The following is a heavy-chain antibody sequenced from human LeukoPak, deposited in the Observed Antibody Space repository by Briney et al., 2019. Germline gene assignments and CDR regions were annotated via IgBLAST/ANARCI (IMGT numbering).Heavy chain of an antibody. CDR2: IYWDDDK. CDR1: GFSLSTRGVA. Sequence: SGPTLVRPTQTLTLTCTFSGFSLSTRGVAVGWIRQPPGKALEWLALIYWDDDKRYSPSLTSRRTITKDTSKNQVVLTMTNMDPVDTATYYCAHRMQHAFGPWGQGTPVSVSS. V-gene: IGHV2-5*02. CDR3: AHRMQHAFGP. J-gene: IGHJ5*02.